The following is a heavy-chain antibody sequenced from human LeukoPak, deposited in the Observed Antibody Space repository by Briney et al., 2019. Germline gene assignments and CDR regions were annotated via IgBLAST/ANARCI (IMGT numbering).Heavy chain of an antibody. V-gene: IGHV3-30*03. Sequence: GGSLRLSCVASGFTFSSYGMHWARQAPGKGLEWVAVVSYDGGVKYYADSVMGRFTISRDNSKSTLYLQMNSLRAEDTAVYYCARDTPVRNYDSTGPFDYWGQGTLVTVSS. D-gene: IGHD3-22*01. CDR3: ARDTPVRNYDSTGPFDY. J-gene: IGHJ4*02. CDR2: VSYDGGVK. CDR1: GFTFSSYG.